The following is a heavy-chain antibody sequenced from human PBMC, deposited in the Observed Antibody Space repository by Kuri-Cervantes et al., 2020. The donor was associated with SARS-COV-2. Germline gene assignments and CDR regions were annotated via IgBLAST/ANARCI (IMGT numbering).Heavy chain of an antibody. D-gene: IGHD3-3*01. V-gene: IGHV2-5*02. J-gene: IGHJ5*02. CDR2: IYWDDDK. CDR1: GFSLSTSGVG. Sequence: FGPTLVKPTQTLTLTCTFSGFSLSTSGVGVGWIRQPPGKALEWLALIYWDDDKRYSPSLKSRLTITKDTSKNQVVLTMTNMDPVDTATYYCARKQYYDFWSGHTMSWFDPWGQGTLVTVSS. CDR3: ARKQYYDFWSGHTMSWFDP.